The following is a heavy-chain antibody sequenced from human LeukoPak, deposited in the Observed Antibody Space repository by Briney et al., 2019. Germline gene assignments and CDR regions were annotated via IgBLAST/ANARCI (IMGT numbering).Heavy chain of an antibody. J-gene: IGHJ4*02. CDR2: IYWIDDK. CDR3: AHVRRGYSYGTY. V-gene: IGHV2-5*01. Sequence: SGPTQVNRTQTLTLSCTFSGFSLSPSGVDVGWILQPPDNAVSCLAHIYWIDDKRYSPSLKSRLTITKDTSKTQVVLTMTNMDPVDTATYYCAHVRRGYSYGTYWGQGTLVTVS. D-gene: IGHD5-18*01. CDR1: GFSLSPSGVD.